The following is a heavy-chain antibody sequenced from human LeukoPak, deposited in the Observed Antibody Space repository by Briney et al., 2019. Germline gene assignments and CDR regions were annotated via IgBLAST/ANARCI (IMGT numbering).Heavy chain of an antibody. Sequence: SETLSLTCTVSGGSISSGSYYWSWIRQPAGKGLEWIGRIYTSGSTNYNPSLKSRVTISVDTSKNQFSLKLSFVTAADTAVYYCARADRITGTDFDYWGQGTLVTVSS. CDR1: GGSISSGSYY. CDR2: IYTSGST. J-gene: IGHJ4*02. CDR3: ARADRITGTDFDY. V-gene: IGHV4-61*02. D-gene: IGHD1-20*01.